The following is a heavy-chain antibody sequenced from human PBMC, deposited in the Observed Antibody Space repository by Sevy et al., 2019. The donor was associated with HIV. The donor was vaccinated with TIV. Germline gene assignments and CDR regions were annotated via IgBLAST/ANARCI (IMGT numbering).Heavy chain of an antibody. Sequence: SETLSLTCTVSGYSISSYYWSWIRQPAGKGLEWFGRIYTSGRTNYNPSPKSRVTMSVNTSKNQFSLKLRSVTAADTAVYFCTRGEVQLWPSGFDYWGQGTLVTVSS. V-gene: IGHV4-4*07. CDR3: TRGEVQLWPSGFDY. CDR1: GYSISSYY. CDR2: IYTSGRT. J-gene: IGHJ4*02. D-gene: IGHD1-1*01.